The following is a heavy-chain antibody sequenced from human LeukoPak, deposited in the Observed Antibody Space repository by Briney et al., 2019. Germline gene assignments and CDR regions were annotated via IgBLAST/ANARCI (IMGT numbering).Heavy chain of an antibody. CDR1: GGSISSYY. Sequence: PSETLSLTCTVSGGSISSYYWSWLRQPAGKGLEWIGRIYTSGSTNYNPSLKSRVTMSVDTSKNQFSLKLSSVTAADTAVYYCARVKGDITIFGVVITEDYYYYMDVWGKGTTVTVSS. D-gene: IGHD3-3*01. J-gene: IGHJ6*03. V-gene: IGHV4-4*07. CDR3: ARVKGDITIFGVVITEDYYYYMDV. CDR2: IYTSGST.